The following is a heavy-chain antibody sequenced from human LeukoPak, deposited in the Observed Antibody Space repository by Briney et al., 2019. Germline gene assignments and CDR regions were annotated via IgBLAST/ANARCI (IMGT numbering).Heavy chain of an antibody. CDR2: ISGSGGST. V-gene: IGHV3-23*01. Sequence: RSGGSLRLSCAASGFTFSSYAMSWVRQAPGKGLEWVSAISGSGGSTYYADSVKGRFTISRDNSKNTLYLQMNSLRAEDTAVYYCANLPAVADAFDIWGQGTMVTVSS. CDR1: GFTFSSYA. CDR3: ANLPAVADAFDI. D-gene: IGHD6-19*01. J-gene: IGHJ3*02.